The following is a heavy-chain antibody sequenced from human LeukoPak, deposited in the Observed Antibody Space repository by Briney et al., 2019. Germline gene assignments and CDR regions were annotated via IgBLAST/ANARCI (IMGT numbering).Heavy chain of an antibody. J-gene: IGHJ4*02. CDR3: ARAYYYDSSGYFNY. D-gene: IGHD3-22*01. CDR2: INPNSGGT. Sequence: ASVKVSCKASGYTLTGYYMHWVRQAPGQELEWMGWINPNSGGTNYAQKFQGRVTMTRDTSISTAYMELSRLRSDDTAVYYCARAYYYDSSGYFNYWGQGTLVTVSS. V-gene: IGHV1-2*02. CDR1: GYTLTGYY.